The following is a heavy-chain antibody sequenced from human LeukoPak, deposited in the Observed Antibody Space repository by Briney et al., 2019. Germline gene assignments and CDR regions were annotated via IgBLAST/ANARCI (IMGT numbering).Heavy chain of an antibody. Sequence: PSETLSLTCAVYGGSFSGYYWSWIRQPPGRGLEWIGEINHSGSTNYNPSLKSRVTILVDTSKNQFSLKLSSVTAADTAVYYCARHWNIVVVPAAIRKFDPWGQGTLVTVSS. CDR2: INHSGST. CDR3: ARHWNIVVVPAAIRKFDP. V-gene: IGHV4-34*01. J-gene: IGHJ5*02. D-gene: IGHD2-2*01. CDR1: GGSFSGYY.